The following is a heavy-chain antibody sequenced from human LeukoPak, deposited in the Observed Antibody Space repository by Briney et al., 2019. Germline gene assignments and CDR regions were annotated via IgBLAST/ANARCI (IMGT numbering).Heavy chain of an antibody. CDR3: ARDSEWLGPWGAFDI. CDR2: INHSGST. CDR1: GGSFSGYY. J-gene: IGHJ3*02. Sequence: SETLSLTCAVYGGSFSGYYWSWIRQPPGKGLEWIGEINHSGSTNYNPSLKSRVTISVDTSKKQFSLKLSSVTAADTAVYYCARDSEWLGPWGAFDIWGQGTMVTVSS. D-gene: IGHD6-19*01. V-gene: IGHV4-34*01.